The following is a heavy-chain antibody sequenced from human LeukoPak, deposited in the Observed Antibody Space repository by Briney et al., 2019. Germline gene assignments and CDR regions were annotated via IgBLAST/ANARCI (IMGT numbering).Heavy chain of an antibody. CDR3: ARSLKCNLAAFDY. J-gene: IGHJ4*02. V-gene: IGHV3-23*01. Sequence: GGSLRLSCAASGFIFSNYAMNWVRHAPGKGLEWVSTISTTADTIYTDSVKGRFTISRDNSKNTLYLLVTSLRAEDTAVYYCARSLKCNLAAFDYWGQGILVTVSS. CDR2: ISTTADT. CDR1: GFIFSNYA.